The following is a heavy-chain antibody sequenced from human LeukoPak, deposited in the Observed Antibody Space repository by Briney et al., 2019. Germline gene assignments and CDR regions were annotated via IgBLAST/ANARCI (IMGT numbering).Heavy chain of an antibody. CDR2: ISYDGSNK. CDR3: AGLVYGSGRENFDY. J-gene: IGHJ4*02. V-gene: IGHV3-30*04. CDR1: GFTFSSYA. Sequence: PGGSLRLSCAASGFTFSSYAMHWVRQAPGKGLEWVAVISYDGSNKYYADSVKGRFTISRDNSKNTLYLQMNSLRAEDTAVYYCAGLVYGSGRENFDYWGQGTLVTVSS. D-gene: IGHD3-10*01.